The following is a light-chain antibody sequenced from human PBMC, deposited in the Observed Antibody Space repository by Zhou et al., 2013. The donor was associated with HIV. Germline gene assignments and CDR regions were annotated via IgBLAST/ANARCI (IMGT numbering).Light chain of an antibody. Sequence: EIVLTQSPATLSVSLGKRATLSCRASQSISVYLAWYRQRPGQAPRLLIYDASNRATGIPARFSGSGSGTDFTLTISNLEPEDFAVYYCQQRTNWPPITFGQGTRLDIK. CDR3: QQRTNWPPIT. CDR1: QSISVY. CDR2: DAS. J-gene: IGKJ5*01. V-gene: IGKV3-11*01.